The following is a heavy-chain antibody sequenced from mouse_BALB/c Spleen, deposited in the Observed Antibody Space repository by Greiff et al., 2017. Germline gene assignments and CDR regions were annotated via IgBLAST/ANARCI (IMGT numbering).Heavy chain of an antibody. CDR3: ARGGIGLRRAWFAY. CDR2: IWAGGST. D-gene: IGHD2-4*01. J-gene: IGHJ3*01. V-gene: IGHV2-9*02. Sequence: VQRVESGPGLVAPSQSLSITCTVSGFSLTSYGVHWVRQPPGKGLEWLGVIWAGGSTNYNSALMSRLSISKDNSKSQVFLKMNSLQTDDTAMYYCARGGIGLRRAWFAYWGQGTLVTVSA. CDR1: GFSLTSYG.